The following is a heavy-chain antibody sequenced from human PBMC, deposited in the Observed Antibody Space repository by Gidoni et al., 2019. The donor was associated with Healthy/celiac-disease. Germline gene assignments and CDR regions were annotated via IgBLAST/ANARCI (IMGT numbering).Heavy chain of an antibody. J-gene: IGHJ6*02. CDR1: GFTVSSNY. D-gene: IGHD6-13*01. Sequence: EVQLVATGGGLIQPGGSLRLSCSASGFTVSSNYMSWVRQAPGKGLEWVSVIYSGGSTYYADSVKGRFTISRDNSKNTLYLQMNSLRAEDTAVYYCARESIAAAGYYYYGMDVWGQGTTVTVSS. CDR2: IYSGGST. CDR3: ARESIAAAGYYYYGMDV. V-gene: IGHV3-53*02.